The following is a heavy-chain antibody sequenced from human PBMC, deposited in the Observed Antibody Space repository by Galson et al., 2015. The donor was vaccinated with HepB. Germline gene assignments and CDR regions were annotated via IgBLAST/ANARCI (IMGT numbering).Heavy chain of an antibody. Sequence: TLSLTCTVSGGSVSSGSYYWSWIRQPPGKGLEWIGYIYYSGSTNYNPSLKSRVTISVDTSKNQFSLKLSSVTAADTAVYYCARVPGQLVLGNDYYYGMDVWGQGTTVTVSS. CDR1: GGSVSSGSYY. V-gene: IGHV4-61*01. J-gene: IGHJ6*02. CDR3: ARVPGQLVLGNDYYYGMDV. CDR2: IYYSGST. D-gene: IGHD6-6*01.